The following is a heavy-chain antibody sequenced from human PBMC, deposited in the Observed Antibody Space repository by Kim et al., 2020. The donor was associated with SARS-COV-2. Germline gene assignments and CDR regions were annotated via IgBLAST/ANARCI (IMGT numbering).Heavy chain of an antibody. J-gene: IGHJ4*02. CDR3: ARSDSSGSVGGY. V-gene: IGHV4-59*08. CDR1: GGSISSYY. D-gene: IGHD3-22*01. Sequence: SETLSLTCTVSGGSISSYYWSWIRQPPGKGLEWIGYIYYSGSTNYNPSLKSRVTISVDTSKNQFSLKLSSVTAADTAVYYCARSDSSGSVGGYWGQGTLVTVSS. CDR2: IYYSGST.